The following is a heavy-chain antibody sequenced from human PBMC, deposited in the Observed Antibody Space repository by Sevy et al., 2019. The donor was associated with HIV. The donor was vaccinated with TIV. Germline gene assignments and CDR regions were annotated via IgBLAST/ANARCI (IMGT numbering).Heavy chain of an antibody. CDR3: ASDYYGSGSYYKAPYYYGMDV. CDR1: GYTFTSYG. Sequence: ASVKVSCKASGYTFTSYGISWVRQAPGQGLEWMGWISAYNGNTNYAQKLQGRVTMTTDTSTSTAYLGLRSLSFDETAVYYCASDYYGSGSYYKAPYYYGMDVWGQGTTVTVSS. V-gene: IGHV1-18*01. J-gene: IGHJ6*02. CDR2: ISAYNGNT. D-gene: IGHD3-10*01.